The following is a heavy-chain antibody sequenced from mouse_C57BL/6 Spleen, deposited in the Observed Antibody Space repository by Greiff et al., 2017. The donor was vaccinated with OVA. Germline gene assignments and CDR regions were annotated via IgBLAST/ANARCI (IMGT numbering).Heavy chain of an antibody. V-gene: IGHV1-81*01. CDR1: GYTFTSYG. J-gene: IGHJ3*01. CDR3: ARMGHISGAWFAY. Sequence: VQLQQSGAELARPGASVKLSCKASGYTFTSYGISWVKQRTGQGLEWIGEIYPRSGNTYYHEKFKGKATLTADKSSSTAYMELRSLTSEDSAVYFCARMGHISGAWFAYWGQGTLVTVSA. CDR2: IYPRSGNT. D-gene: IGHD3-1*01.